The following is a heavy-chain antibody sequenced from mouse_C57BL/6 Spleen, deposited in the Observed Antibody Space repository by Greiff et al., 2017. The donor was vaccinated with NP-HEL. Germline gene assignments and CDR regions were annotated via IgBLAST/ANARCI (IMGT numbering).Heavy chain of an antibody. CDR2: ISDGGSYT. J-gene: IGHJ1*03. D-gene: IGHD2-4*01. CDR1: GFTFSSYA. Sequence: EVQRVESGGGLVKPGGSLKLSCAASGFTFSSYAMSWVRQTPEKRLEWVATISDGGSYTYYPDNVKGRFTISRDNAKNNLYLQMSHLKSEDTAMYYCARDGMGLRRGDWYFDVWGTGTTVTVSS. CDR3: ARDGMGLRRGDWYFDV. V-gene: IGHV5-4*01.